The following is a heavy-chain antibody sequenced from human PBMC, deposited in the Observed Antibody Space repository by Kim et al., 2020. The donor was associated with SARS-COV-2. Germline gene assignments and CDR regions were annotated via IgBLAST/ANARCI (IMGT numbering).Heavy chain of an antibody. CDR2: ISSSSSYT. CDR1: GFTFSDYY. Sequence: GGSLRLSCAASGFTFSDYYMSWIRQAPGKGLEWFSYISSSSSYTNYADSVKGRFTISRDNAKNSLYLQMNSLRAEDTAVYYCARVGYDYVWGSYREYYYYYGMDVGGRGPTVTVSS. CDR3: ARVGYDYVWGSYREYYYYYGMDV. J-gene: IGHJ6*02. D-gene: IGHD3-16*02. V-gene: IGHV3-11*05.